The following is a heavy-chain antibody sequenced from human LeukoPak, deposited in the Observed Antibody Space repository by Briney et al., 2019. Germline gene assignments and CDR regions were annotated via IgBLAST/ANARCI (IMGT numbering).Heavy chain of an antibody. CDR1: GGSFSGYY. Sequence: PSETLSLTCAVYGGSFSGYYWSWIRQPPGKGLEWIGEINHSGGTNYNPSLKSRVTISVDTSKNQFSLKLSSVTAADTAVYYCARMLGYSSGWTVMVNWFDPWGQGTLVTVSS. D-gene: IGHD6-19*01. V-gene: IGHV4-34*01. CDR3: ARMLGYSSGWTVMVNWFDP. J-gene: IGHJ5*02. CDR2: INHSGGT.